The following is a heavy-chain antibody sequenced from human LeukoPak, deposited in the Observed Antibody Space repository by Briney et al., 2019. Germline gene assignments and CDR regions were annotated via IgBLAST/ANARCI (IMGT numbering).Heavy chain of an antibody. CDR1: GGSFSGYY. Sequence: PSETLSLTCAVYGGSFSGYYWSWIRQPPGKGLERIGEINHRGSTNYNPSLKSRVTISVDTSKNQFSLKLSSVTAADTAVYYCARALTRGYCTGGVCYRSPGCYDYWGQGTLVTVSS. CDR2: INHRGST. V-gene: IGHV4-34*01. CDR3: ARALTRGYCTGGVCYRSPGCYDY. D-gene: IGHD2-8*02. J-gene: IGHJ4*02.